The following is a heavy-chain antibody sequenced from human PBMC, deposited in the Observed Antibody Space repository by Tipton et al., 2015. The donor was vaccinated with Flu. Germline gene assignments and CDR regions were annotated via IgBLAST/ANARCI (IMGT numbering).Heavy chain of an antibody. CDR3: ARSPSYSGSGIYPYYFDD. CDR1: GGSISSSNYY. D-gene: IGHD3-10*01. Sequence: GLVKPSETLSLTCTVSGGSISSSNYYWGWIRQPPGKGLEWIGSMYSSGTTYYNPSLKSRVTVSADTSKKQFSLKLTSVTAADTAVYYCARSPSYSGSGIYPYYFDDWGQGTLVTVSS. CDR2: MYSSGTT. J-gene: IGHJ4*02. V-gene: IGHV4-39*07.